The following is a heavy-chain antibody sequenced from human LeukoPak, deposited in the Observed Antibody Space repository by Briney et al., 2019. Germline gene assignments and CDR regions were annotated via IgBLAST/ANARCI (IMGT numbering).Heavy chain of an antibody. CDR1: GFTFGKYW. CDR2: ENQDGSEI. V-gene: IGHV3-7*03. D-gene: IGHD2-21*01. J-gene: IGHJ4*02. CDR3: ARGRDVDA. Sequence: PGGSLRLSCVASGFTFGKYWMSWVRQAPGKGLEWVANENQDGSEIYYVDSVKGRFIMSRDNTKNSFYLQMSSLRVEDTAVYYCARGRDVDAWGQGTLVTVSS.